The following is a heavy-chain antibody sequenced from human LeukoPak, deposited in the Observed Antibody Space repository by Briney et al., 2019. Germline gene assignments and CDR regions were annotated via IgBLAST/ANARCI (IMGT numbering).Heavy chain of an antibody. CDR1: GFTVSSNY. CDR3: ASIDPYDSSGYYLGY. D-gene: IGHD3-22*01. Sequence: GGSLRLSCAASGFTVSSNYMSWVRQAPGKGLERVSVIYSGGSTYYADSVKGRFTISRDNSKNTLYLQMNSLRAEDTAVYYCASIDPYDSSGYYLGYWGQGTLVTVSS. CDR2: IYSGGST. V-gene: IGHV3-66*01. J-gene: IGHJ4*02.